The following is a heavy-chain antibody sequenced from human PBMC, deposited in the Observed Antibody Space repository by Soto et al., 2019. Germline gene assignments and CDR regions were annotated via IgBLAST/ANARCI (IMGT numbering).Heavy chain of an antibody. V-gene: IGHV4-34*01. CDR2: VDHNGVT. CDR1: GGSFTGYF. CDR3: ARLTVAKVRTGPDY. J-gene: IGHJ4*02. Sequence: QVQLQQWGAGLLKPSETLSLTCTVYGGSFTGYFWTWIRQSPGKGLEWIGEVDHNGVTNYNPSLKSRVTVSLDTSKNQFSLRLTSVTAADTSIYFCARLTVAKVRTGPDYWGQGALVTVSS. D-gene: IGHD4-17*01.